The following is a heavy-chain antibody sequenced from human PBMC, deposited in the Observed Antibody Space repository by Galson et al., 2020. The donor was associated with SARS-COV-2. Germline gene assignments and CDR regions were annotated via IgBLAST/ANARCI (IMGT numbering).Heavy chain of an antibody. CDR3: ARERVVTAIPRLYYFDY. D-gene: IGHD2-21*02. V-gene: IGHV6-1*01. CDR2: TYYRYKRYN. Sequence: SQTLALTCAISGHSVSSNSPAWDWIRQSPSRGLGWLGRTYYRYKRYNDYAISVKSRITINQDTSKNQFSLQLNSVTPEDTAVYYCARERVVTAIPRLYYFDYWGQGTLVTVSS. J-gene: IGHJ4*02. CDR1: GHSVSSNSPA.